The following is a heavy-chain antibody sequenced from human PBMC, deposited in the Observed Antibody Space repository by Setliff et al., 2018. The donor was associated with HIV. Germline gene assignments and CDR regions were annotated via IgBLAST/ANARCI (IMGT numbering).Heavy chain of an antibody. D-gene: IGHD2-2*01. Sequence: GASVKVSCKASGYRFTTYGFSWVRQAPGQGLEWMGWINTYNGNINYAKKFQGRVTMTTDTSTGTAYMELRSLRSDDTAVYYCARDRPGVDCTKTSCYASFDHWGQGTLVTVSS. CDR1: GYRFTTYG. CDR2: INTYNGNI. V-gene: IGHV1-18*01. J-gene: IGHJ4*02. CDR3: ARDRPGVDCTKTSCYASFDH.